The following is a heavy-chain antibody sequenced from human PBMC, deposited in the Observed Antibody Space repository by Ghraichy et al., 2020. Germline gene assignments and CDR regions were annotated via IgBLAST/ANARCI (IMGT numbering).Heavy chain of an antibody. J-gene: IGHJ6*03. CDR2: IYYSGST. CDR3: NYDCSGYGPAHMDV. CDR1: GGSISSSSYY. D-gene: IGHD3-22*01. V-gene: IGHV4-39*01. Sequence: SETLSLTCTVSGGSISSSSYYWGWIRQPPGKGLEWIGSIYYSGSTYYNPSLKSRVTISVDTSKNQFSLKLSSVTAADTAVDYCNYDCSGYGPAHMDVWGKGTTVTVSS.